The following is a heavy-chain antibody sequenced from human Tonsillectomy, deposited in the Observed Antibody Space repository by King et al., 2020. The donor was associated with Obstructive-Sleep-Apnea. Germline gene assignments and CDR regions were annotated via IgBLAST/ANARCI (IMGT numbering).Heavy chain of an antibody. CDR1: GFTVSSNY. CDR3: ARGSGNYYDSSGYYNPFDY. V-gene: IGHV3-53*04. J-gene: IGHJ4*02. CDR2: IYSGGST. Sequence: VQLVESGGGLVQAGGSLRLSCTASGFTVSSNYMSWVRQAPGKGLEWVSVIYSGGSTYYADSVKGRFTISRHNSKNTVYLQMNSLRTEEPAVYFCARGSGNYYDSSGYYNPFDYWGQGTLVTVSS. D-gene: IGHD3-22*01.